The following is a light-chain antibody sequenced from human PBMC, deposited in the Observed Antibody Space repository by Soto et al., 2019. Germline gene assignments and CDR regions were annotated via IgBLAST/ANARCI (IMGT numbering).Light chain of an antibody. CDR1: ESVSTN. CDR2: GGS. Sequence: ERVVTQSPFTLSVSRVELASVSFRASESVSTNLAWYQQRPGQAPRLLIYGGSTRATGVPARFSGSGSGTEFTLTISSLQPDDFATYYCQHYHSYSEAFGQGTKVDIK. V-gene: IGKV3-15*01. J-gene: IGKJ1*01. CDR3: QHYHSYSEA.